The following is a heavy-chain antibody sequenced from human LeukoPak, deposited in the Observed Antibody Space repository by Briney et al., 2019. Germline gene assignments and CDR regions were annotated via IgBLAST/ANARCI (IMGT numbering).Heavy chain of an antibody. V-gene: IGHV3-9*01. CDR2: ISWNSGTI. CDR1: GFRFDGYA. CDR3: AKDIAPAVFYYMDV. J-gene: IGHJ6*03. Sequence: GGSLRLSCAASGFRFDGYATHGVPQAPGKGLEWVSGISWNSGTIAYADSVKSRFTISRDDAKNSLYLQMNSLRAEDTALYYCAKDIAPAVFYYMDVWGKGTTVIVSS.